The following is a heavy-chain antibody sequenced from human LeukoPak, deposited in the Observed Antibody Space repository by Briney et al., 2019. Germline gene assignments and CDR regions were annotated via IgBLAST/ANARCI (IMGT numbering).Heavy chain of an antibody. CDR2: IYHGGRT. CDR3: ARPVAGSSVWRWFDY. D-gene: IGHD6-19*01. CDR1: GGSISISNW. V-gene: IGHV4-4*02. J-gene: IGHJ4*02. Sequence: TSGTLSLTCAVSGGSISISNWWSWARHPPGKGLEWIGEIYHGGRTNYNPPPKSRVTIPFDIPKNQFSLKLRSVPAAETAVYYCARPVAGSSVWRWFDYWGQGALVTVSS.